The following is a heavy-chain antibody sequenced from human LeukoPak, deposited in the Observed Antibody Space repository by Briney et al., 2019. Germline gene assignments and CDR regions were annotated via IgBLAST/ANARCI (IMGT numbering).Heavy chain of an antibody. CDR1: GYTFTGYY. CDR3: ARGSMVRGVPSLYYYYMDV. V-gene: IGHV1-2*02. D-gene: IGHD3-10*01. Sequence: ASVKVSCKASGYTFTGYYMHWVRQAPGQGLECMGWVNPNSGGTNYAQKFQGRVTMTRDTSISTAYMELSRLRSDDTAVYYCARGSMVRGVPSLYYYYMDVWGKGTTVTISS. CDR2: VNPNSGGT. J-gene: IGHJ6*03.